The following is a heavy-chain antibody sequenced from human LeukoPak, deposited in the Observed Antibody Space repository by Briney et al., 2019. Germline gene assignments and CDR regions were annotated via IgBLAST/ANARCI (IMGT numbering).Heavy chain of an antibody. V-gene: IGHV1-3*03. Sequence: ASVKVSCKASGYTFTSYAMHWVRQAPGQRLEWMGWINAGNGNTKYSQEFQGGVTITRDTSASTAYMELSSLRSEDMAVYYCARASRTNTIFILRDYYFDYWGQGTLVTVSS. CDR1: GYTFTSYA. J-gene: IGHJ4*02. CDR3: ARASRTNTIFILRDYYFDY. CDR2: INAGNGNT. D-gene: IGHD3-3*01.